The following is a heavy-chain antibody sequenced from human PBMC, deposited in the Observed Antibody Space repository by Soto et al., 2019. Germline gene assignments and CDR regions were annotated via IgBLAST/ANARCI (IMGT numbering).Heavy chain of an antibody. J-gene: IGHJ5*02. V-gene: IGHV3-23*01. CDR1: GLIFSKYA. CDR3: ARDRWFDP. CDR2: ISNSGDTT. Sequence: GGSLRLSCTASGLIFSKYAMSWVRQAPGKGLEWVSSISNSGDTTHYADSVKGRFTISRDNSNNTLYLQMKSLTAEDTAIYFCARDRWFDPWGQGTLVTVSS.